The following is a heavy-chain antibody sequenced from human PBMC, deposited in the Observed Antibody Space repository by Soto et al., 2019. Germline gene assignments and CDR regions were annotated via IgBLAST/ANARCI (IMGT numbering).Heavy chain of an antibody. CDR1: GFTVSSTY. D-gene: IGHD3-9*01. V-gene: IGHV3-53*05. CDR2: LYTGTDT. J-gene: IGHJ4*02. CDR3: ARDGSPDWVLDY. Sequence: GGSLRLSCAASGFTVSSTYLTWVRQAPGKGLEWVAILYTGTDTVYADSVKGRFTISRDNSKNTLYLQMNSLRTEDTAVYYCARDGSPDWVLDYWGQGTLVTVSS.